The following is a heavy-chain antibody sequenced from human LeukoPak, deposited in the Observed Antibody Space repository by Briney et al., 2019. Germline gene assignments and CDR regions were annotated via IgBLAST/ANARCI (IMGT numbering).Heavy chain of an antibody. D-gene: IGHD5-12*01. CDR2: MNPNSGNT. CDR3: ARGNSGHDLYYFDY. Sequence: ASVRVSCKASGYTFTSYDINWVRQATGQGLEWMGWMNPNSGNTGYAQKFQGRVTMTRNTSISTAYMELSSLRSEDTAVYYCARGNSGHDLYYFDYWGQGTLVTVSS. J-gene: IGHJ4*02. CDR1: GYTFTSYD. V-gene: IGHV1-8*01.